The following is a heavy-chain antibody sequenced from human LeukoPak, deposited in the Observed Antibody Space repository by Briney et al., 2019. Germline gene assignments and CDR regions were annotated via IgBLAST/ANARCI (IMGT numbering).Heavy chain of an antibody. CDR3: ARGLRYPPYYYYYYMDV. V-gene: IGHV4-39*07. CDR2: VYYSGST. CDR1: VDSLSIISHY. D-gene: IGHD1-14*01. Sequence: PSETLSLICTVSVDSLSIISHYWGSVRQPPGKGLEWIGSVYYSGSTYYNPSLKSRVTISVDTSKNQFSLKLSSVTAADTAVYYCARGLRYPPYYYYYYMDVWGKGTTVTVSS. J-gene: IGHJ6*03.